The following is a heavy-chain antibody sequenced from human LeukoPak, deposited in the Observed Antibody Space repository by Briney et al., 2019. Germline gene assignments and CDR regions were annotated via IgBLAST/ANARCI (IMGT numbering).Heavy chain of an antibody. V-gene: IGHV5-51*01. D-gene: IGHD6-6*01. CDR3: ARLLRSSSPVGY. J-gene: IGHJ4*02. CDR2: IYPGDSDT. Sequence: GESLKISCKGSGYSFTSYWIGWVRQMPGKGLEWMGIIYPGDSDTRYSPSFQGQVTISADKSIGTAYLQWSSLQASDTARDYCARLLRSSSPVGYWGQGTLVTVSS. CDR1: GYSFTSYW.